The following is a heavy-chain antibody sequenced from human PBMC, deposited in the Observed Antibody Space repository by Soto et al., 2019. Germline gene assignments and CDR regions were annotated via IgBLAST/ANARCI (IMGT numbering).Heavy chain of an antibody. CDR2: ISGSGGST. J-gene: IGHJ6*02. CDR3: AKDSDGLGELFNYYYGMDV. D-gene: IGHD3-10*01. CDR1: GFTFSSYA. V-gene: IGHV3-23*01. Sequence: EVQLLESGGGLVQPGGSLRLSCAASGFTFSSYAMSWVRQAPGKGLEWVSAISGSGGSTYYADSVKGRFTISRDNSKNTLYLQMNSLRAEDTAVYYCAKDSDGLGELFNYYYGMDVWGQGTTVTVSS.